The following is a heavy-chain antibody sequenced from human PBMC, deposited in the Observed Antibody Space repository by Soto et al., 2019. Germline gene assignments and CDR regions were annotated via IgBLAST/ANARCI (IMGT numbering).Heavy chain of an antibody. CDR3: ARDNSSSPRFYYYYYGMDV. D-gene: IGHD6-6*01. CDR1: GGTFSSYA. J-gene: IGHJ6*02. Sequence: SVKVSCKASGGTFSSYAISWVRQAPGQGLEWMGGTIPIFDTANYAQKCQGRVTITADKSTSTAYMELSSLRSEDTAVYYCARDNSSSPRFYYYYYGMDVWGQGTTVTVSS. CDR2: TIPIFDTA. V-gene: IGHV1-69*06.